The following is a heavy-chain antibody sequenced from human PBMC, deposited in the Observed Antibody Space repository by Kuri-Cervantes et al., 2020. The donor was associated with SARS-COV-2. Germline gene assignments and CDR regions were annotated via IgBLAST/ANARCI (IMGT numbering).Heavy chain of an antibody. J-gene: IGHJ6*03. CDR3: ARDLRASSITIFGVVITGPPYYYYYYMDV. V-gene: IGHV3-47*02. D-gene: IGHD3-3*01. CDR1: GFTFSSYV. CDR2: IGTGGDT. Sequence: GESLKISCASSGFTFSSYVLHWVRRAPGKSPEWVSAIGTGGDTYYADSVMGRFTISRDNAKKSLYLQMNSLITEYMAVYYCARDLRASSITIFGVVITGPPYYYYYYMDVWGKGTTVTVSS.